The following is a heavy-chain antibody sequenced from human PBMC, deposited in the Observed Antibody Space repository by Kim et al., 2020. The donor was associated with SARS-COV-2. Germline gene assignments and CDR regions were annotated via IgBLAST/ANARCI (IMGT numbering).Heavy chain of an antibody. Sequence: GGSLRLSCAASGFTFSSYAMSWVRQAPGKGLEWVSAISGSGGSTYYADSVKGRFTISRDNSKNTLYLQMNSLRAEDTAVYYCAKESKDYDILTGYYNAPFDYWGQGTLVTVSS. J-gene: IGHJ4*02. CDR3: AKESKDYDILTGYYNAPFDY. V-gene: IGHV3-23*01. CDR2: ISGSGGST. D-gene: IGHD3-9*01. CDR1: GFTFSSYA.